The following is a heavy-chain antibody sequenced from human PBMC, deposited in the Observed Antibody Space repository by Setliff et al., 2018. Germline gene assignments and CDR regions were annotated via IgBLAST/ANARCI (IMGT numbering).Heavy chain of an antibody. Sequence: SVKVSCKAFGGTFSNSAINWVRQAPGQGLEWMGGIIPIRGAADYAQKFQGKVIITADGSTSTAYMELTSLRSDDAAVYYCARATSGWYSAYYYYMDVWGKGTTVTVSS. D-gene: IGHD6-19*01. CDR2: IIPIRGAA. CDR1: GGTFSNSA. CDR3: ARATSGWYSAYYYYMDV. V-gene: IGHV1-69*13. J-gene: IGHJ6*03.